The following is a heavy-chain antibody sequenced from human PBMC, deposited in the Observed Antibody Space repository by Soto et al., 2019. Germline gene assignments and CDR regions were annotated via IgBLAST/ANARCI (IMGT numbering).Heavy chain of an antibody. CDR1: GGSFDGYY. Sequence: PSETLSLTCALYGGSFDGYYWSWIRQSPGKGLEWIGEIHHSGSTKYNPSLKSRVSLSVETSTKQFSLKLTSVTAADRGVYYCARGVDSWSGYLFWGQGTPVTVS. J-gene: IGHJ4*02. CDR2: IHHSGST. CDR3: ARGVDSWSGYLF. V-gene: IGHV4-34*01. D-gene: IGHD3-3*01.